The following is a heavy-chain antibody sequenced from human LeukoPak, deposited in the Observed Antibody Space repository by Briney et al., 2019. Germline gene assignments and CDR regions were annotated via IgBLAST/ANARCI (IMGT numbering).Heavy chain of an antibody. V-gene: IGHV3-48*03. D-gene: IGHD3-10*01. CDR2: ISGSGSTI. CDR3: ARDIYYGSGNFDY. J-gene: IGHJ4*02. Sequence: GGSLRLSCAASGFTFSSYEMNWVRQAPGKGLEWVSYISGSGSTIYYADSVKGRFTISRDNAKNSLYLQMNSLRVEDTAVYYCARDIYYGSGNFDYWGQGTLVTVSS. CDR1: GFTFSSYE.